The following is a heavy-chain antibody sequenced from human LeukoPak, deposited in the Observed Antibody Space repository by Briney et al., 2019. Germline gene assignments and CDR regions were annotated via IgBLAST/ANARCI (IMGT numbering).Heavy chain of an antibody. Sequence: GGSLRLSCAASGFTFDDYIMHWARQAPGKGLEWASLISWDGDTTYYADSVKGRFTISRDNSKNSQYLQMNSLRIEDTALYFCAKGRGLIGGAFDIWGQGTMVTVSS. D-gene: IGHD3-22*01. J-gene: IGHJ3*02. V-gene: IGHV3-43*01. CDR1: GFTFDDYI. CDR2: ISWDGDTT. CDR3: AKGRGLIGGAFDI.